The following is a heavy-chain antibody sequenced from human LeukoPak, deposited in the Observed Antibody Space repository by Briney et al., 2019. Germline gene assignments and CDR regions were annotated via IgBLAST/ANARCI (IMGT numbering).Heavy chain of an antibody. D-gene: IGHD1-7*01. CDR1: GASVSNYY. Sequence: SETLSLTCSVSGASVSNYYWSWIRQPAGKALEWIGRIHTSGSINYNPSLKNRATMSVDTSKSQFSLKLSSVTAADTAVYYCARIANWNYYFDYWSQGTLVTVSS. V-gene: IGHV4-4*07. CDR2: IHTSGSI. CDR3: ARIANWNYYFDY. J-gene: IGHJ4*02.